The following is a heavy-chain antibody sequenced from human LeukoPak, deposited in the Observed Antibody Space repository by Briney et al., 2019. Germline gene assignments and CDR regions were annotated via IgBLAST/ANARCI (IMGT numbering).Heavy chain of an antibody. CDR2: IIPIFGTA. CDR1: GGTFSSYA. CDR3: ARGGYSYGAYYFDY. Sequence: SVKVSCKASGGTFSSYAISWVRQAPGQGLEWMGGIIPIFGTANYAQKFQGRVTITADKTTSTAYMELSSLRSEDTAVYYCARGGYSYGAYYFDYWGQGTLVTVSS. D-gene: IGHD5-18*01. V-gene: IGHV1-69*06. J-gene: IGHJ4*02.